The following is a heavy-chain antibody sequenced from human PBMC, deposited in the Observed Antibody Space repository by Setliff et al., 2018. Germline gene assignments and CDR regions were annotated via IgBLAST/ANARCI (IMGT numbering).Heavy chain of an antibody. D-gene: IGHD6-19*01. J-gene: IGHJ6*03. CDR1: GGSISSYY. Sequence: PSETLSLTCTVSGGSISSYYWSWIRQPPGKGLEWIGYVYYSGSTNYNPPLKSRVTISVDTSKNQFSLKLNSVTAADMAVYYCAREQWLDPPGYYYMDVWAKGTTVTVSS. CDR3: AREQWLDPPGYYYMDV. V-gene: IGHV4-59*12. CDR2: VYYSGST.